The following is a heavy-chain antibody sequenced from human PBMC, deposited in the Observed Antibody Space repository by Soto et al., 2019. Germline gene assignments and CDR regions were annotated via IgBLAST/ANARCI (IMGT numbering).Heavy chain of an antibody. V-gene: IGHV1-69*01. D-gene: IGHD3-22*01. CDR3: ASRGYDSSGYYADY. J-gene: IGHJ4*02. Sequence: QVQLVQSGAEVKKPGSSVKVSCKASGGTFSSYVISWVRQAPGQGLEWMGGIIPIFGTANYAQKFQGRVTITADESTSTAYMELSSLRSEDTAAYYCASRGYDSSGYYADYWGQGTLVTVSS. CDR2: IIPIFGTA. CDR1: GGTFSSYV.